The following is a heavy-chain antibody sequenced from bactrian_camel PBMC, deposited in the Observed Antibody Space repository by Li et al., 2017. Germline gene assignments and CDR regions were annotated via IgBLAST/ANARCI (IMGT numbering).Heavy chain of an antibody. V-gene: IGHV3-3*01. CDR3: AADISCHTDMLLGAYNF. Sequence: HVQLVESGGGSVQAGGSLRLSCTSSGYTYSSNCMGWFRQAPGKEENLVSLRRDGTTVYSDSVKGRFTISQDRTKNILYLQMNDLKDEDTAMYYCAADISCHTDMLLGAYNFWGQGTQVTVS. J-gene: IGHJ4*01. D-gene: IGHD2*01. CDR1: GYTYSSNC. CDR2: LRRDGTT.